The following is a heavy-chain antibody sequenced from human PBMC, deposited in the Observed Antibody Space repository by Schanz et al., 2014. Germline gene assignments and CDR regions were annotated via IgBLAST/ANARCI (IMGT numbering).Heavy chain of an antibody. CDR2: IIPILGIA. CDR3: ARGYGDSPTDF. Sequence: QVQLVQSGAEVKKPGSSVKVSCKASGGTFSTYTISWVRQAPGQGLEWMGRIIPILGIANYAQKFQGRVTMTADTSTSTAYMDLRSLRSDDTAVYYCARGYGDSPTDFWGQGTLVTVSS. J-gene: IGHJ4*02. V-gene: IGHV1-69*02. D-gene: IGHD4-17*01. CDR1: GGTFSTYT.